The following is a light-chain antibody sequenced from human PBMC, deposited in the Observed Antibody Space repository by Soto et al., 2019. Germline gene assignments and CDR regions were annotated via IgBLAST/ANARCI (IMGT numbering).Light chain of an antibody. CDR2: KAS. Sequence: DIQMTQSPCSLSASVGDRVTIPCRASKSISSYLNWYQQKPGKAPKLLIYKASTLKSGVPSRFSGSGSGTEFTLTIRSLQPDDFATYYCQHYNSYSEAFGQGTKVDI. V-gene: IGKV1-5*03. CDR1: KSISSY. J-gene: IGKJ1*01. CDR3: QHYNSYSEA.